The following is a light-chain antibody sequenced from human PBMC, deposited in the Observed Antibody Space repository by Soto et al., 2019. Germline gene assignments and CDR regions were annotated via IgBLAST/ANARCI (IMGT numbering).Light chain of an antibody. J-gene: IGKJ1*01. CDR3: QQYGRSSWT. V-gene: IGKV3-20*01. CDR2: GAS. Sequence: EIVLTQSPGTLSLSPGERATLSCRASQSVSSSYLAWYQQKPGQAPRLLIYGASMRATGIPDRFSGSGSGTDFTLTISRVEPEDFAVYYCQQYGRSSWTFGQGTKVEIK. CDR1: QSVSSSY.